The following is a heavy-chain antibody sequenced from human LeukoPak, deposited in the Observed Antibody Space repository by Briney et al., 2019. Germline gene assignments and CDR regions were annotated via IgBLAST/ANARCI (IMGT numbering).Heavy chain of an antibody. V-gene: IGHV4-4*09. CDR3: ATSNDAKIAPFDH. CDR2: INTKGET. Sequence: SETLSLTCTVSGVSMNAYQWSWVRQSPEKGLEWIGCINTKGETSYNPSLKSRVTTSVDTSKSQFSLRLTSVTVADTAVYYCATSNDAKIAPFDHWGQGAPVTVSS. J-gene: IGHJ4*02. CDR1: GVSMNAYQ. D-gene: IGHD2-21*01.